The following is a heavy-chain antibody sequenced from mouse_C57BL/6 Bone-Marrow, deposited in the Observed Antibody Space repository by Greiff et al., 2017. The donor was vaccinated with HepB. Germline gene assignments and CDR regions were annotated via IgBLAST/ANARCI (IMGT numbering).Heavy chain of an antibody. Sequence: EVQLQQSGPELVKPGASVKISCKASGYTFTDSYMNWVKQNHGKSLEWIGDIIPNNGGTSYNQKFKGKATLTVDKSSSTAYMELRSLTSEDSAVYYCARNGYYEWFAYWGQGALVTVSA. D-gene: IGHD2-3*01. J-gene: IGHJ3*01. CDR1: GYTFTDSY. V-gene: IGHV1-26*01. CDR3: ARNGYYEWFAY. CDR2: IIPNNGGT.